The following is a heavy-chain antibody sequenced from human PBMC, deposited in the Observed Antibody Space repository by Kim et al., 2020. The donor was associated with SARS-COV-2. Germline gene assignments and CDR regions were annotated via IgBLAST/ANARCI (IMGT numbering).Heavy chain of an antibody. CDR3: VRDRTWGDYLRYYSYYGMDV. V-gene: IGHV3-66*01. CDR2: IYSGGST. Sequence: GGSLRLSCAASGFTVSSNYMSWVRQAPGKGLEWVSVIYSGGSTYYADSVKGRFTISRDNSKNTLYLQMNSLRAEGTAVFYCVRDRTWGDYLRYYSYYGMDVWGQGTTVTVSS. CDR1: GFTVSSNY. D-gene: IGHD4-17*01. J-gene: IGHJ6*02.